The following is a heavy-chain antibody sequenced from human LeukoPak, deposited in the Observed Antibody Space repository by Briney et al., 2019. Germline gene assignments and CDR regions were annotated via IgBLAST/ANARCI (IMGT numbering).Heavy chain of an antibody. D-gene: IGHD4-23*01. V-gene: IGHV1-69*06. Sequence: ASVKVSCKASGGTFSSYAISWVRQAPGRGLEWMGGIIPIFGTANYAQKFQGRVTITADKSTSTAYMELSSLRSEDTAVYYCARVRDYGGDFDYWGQGTLVTVSS. CDR2: IIPIFGTA. CDR3: ARVRDYGGDFDY. CDR1: GGTFSSYA. J-gene: IGHJ4*02.